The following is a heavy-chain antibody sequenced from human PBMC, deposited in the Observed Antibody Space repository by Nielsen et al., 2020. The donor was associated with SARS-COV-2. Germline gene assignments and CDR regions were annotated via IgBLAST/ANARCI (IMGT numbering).Heavy chain of an antibody. J-gene: IGHJ6*02. D-gene: IGHD6-13*01. V-gene: IGHV4-31*03. CDR2: IYYSGST. CDR3: AREVAAAGTSYYYYYGMDV. CDR1: GGSISSGGYY. Sequence: SGTLSLTCTVSGGSISSGGYYWSWIRQHPGKGLEWIGYIYYSGSTYYNPSLKSRVTISVDTSKNQFSLKLSSVTAADTAVYYCAREVAAAGTSYYYYYGMDVWGQGTTVTVSS.